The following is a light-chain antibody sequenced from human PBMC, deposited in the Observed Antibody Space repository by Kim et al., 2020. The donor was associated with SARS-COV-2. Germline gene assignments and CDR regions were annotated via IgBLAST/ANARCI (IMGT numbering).Light chain of an antibody. V-gene: IGKV3-20*01. CDR3: QQHDIPPWT. CDR2: GTS. CDR1: QSVDSIY. Sequence: EIVLTQSPGTLSLSPGDSATLSCRASQSVDSIYLAWYQQRPGQTPRLLIFGTSTRATGIPGRFSGSGSGTDFTLTISRLEPEDFAVYYCQQHDIPPWTFGQGTKVDIK. J-gene: IGKJ1*01.